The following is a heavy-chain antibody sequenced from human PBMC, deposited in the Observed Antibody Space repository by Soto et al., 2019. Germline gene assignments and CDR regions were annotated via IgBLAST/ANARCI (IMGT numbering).Heavy chain of an antibody. Sequence: ASVKVSCKSSGYIFSDYGITWVRQAPGQGLEWMGWISAYNGNTDYAQKFQDRLTLATDTSTSTAYMELRSLRSDDTALYYCASPVTHPDLLDIWAQGTLVTV. V-gene: IGHV1-18*01. CDR3: ASPVTHPDLLDI. D-gene: IGHD4-4*01. CDR1: GYIFSDYG. CDR2: ISAYNGNT. J-gene: IGHJ3*02.